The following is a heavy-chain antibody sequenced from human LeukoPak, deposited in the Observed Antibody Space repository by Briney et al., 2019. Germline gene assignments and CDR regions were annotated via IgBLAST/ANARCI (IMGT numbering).Heavy chain of an antibody. CDR1: GFTFDDYA. CDR3: AKGLGSSSWFSFDY. V-gene: IGHV3-9*03. D-gene: IGHD6-13*01. CDR2: ISWNSGSI. Sequence: PGGSLRLSCAASGFTFDDYAMDWVRHAPGEGLEWVSGISWNSGSIVYADSVKGRFTISRDNAKNSLYLQMNSLRAEEMALYYCAKGLGSSSWFSFDYWGQGTLVTVSS. J-gene: IGHJ4*02.